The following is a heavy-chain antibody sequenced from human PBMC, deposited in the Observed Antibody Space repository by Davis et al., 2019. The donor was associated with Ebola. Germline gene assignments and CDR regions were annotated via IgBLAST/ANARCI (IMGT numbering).Heavy chain of an antibody. CDR1: GFTFTSYA. CDR3: ARDSGFRELLSPGY. V-gene: IGHV3-30-3*01. Sequence: PGGSLRLSCAASGFTFTSYAMHWVRQAPGKGLEWVAVISYDGSNKYYADSVKGRFTISRDNSKNTLYLQMNSLRTEDTAVYYCARDSGFRELLSPGYWGQGTLVTVSS. J-gene: IGHJ4*02. CDR2: ISYDGSNK. D-gene: IGHD3-10*01.